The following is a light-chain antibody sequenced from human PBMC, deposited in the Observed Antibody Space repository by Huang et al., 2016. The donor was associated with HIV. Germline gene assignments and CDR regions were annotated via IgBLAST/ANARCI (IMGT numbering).Light chain of an antibody. J-gene: IGKJ2*01. CDR1: QSLVYSDGNTY. CDR2: KVS. Sequence: DVVLTQSPLSLPVTLGQPASISCRSTQSLVYSDGNTYLTWFQQRPGQSPRRLIYKVSNRDSGVPDRFSGSGSGTDFTLKISRVEAEDVGFYYCMQSTPRYTFGQGTKLEIK. CDR3: MQSTPRYT. V-gene: IGKV2-30*01.